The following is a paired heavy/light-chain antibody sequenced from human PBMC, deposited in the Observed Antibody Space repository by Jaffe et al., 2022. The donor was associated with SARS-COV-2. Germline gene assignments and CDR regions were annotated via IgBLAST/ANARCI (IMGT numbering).Light chain of an antibody. V-gene: IGLV8-61*01. J-gene: IGLJ3*02. Sequence: QTVVTQEPSFSVSPGGTVTLTCGLSSGSVSTNYFPSWYQQTPGQPPRTLIYSTNTRSSGVPDRFSGSILGNKAALTITGAQADDESDYYCVLYMGGGISMFGGGAKLTVL. CDR2: STN. CDR1: SGSVSTNYF. CDR3: VLYMGGGISM.
Heavy chain of an antibody. Sequence: EVQLVESGGGLVKPGGSLRLSCAASGFTFSGYSMNWVRQGPGKGLEWVSSIEDRSSDKYYADSVKGRFTISRDNAKNSLYLQMNNLRAEDTAVYYCARTVRNIWFGNFDSWGQGTLVTVSS. CDR2: IEDRSSDK. D-gene: IGHD3-10*01. CDR3: ARTVRNIWFGNFDS. CDR1: GFTFSGYS. V-gene: IGHV3-21*01. J-gene: IGHJ4*02.